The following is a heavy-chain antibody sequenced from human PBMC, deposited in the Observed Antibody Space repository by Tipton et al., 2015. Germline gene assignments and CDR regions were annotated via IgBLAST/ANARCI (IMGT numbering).Heavy chain of an antibody. CDR1: GASVSSGPYY. CDR3: ARDLEHGMDV. Sequence: TLSLTCTVSGASVSSGPYYWSWIRQPPGKGLQWIGYISYTETSHYNPSLKSRITISLNTSKNQFSLKMSSVTAADTAVYFCARDLEHGMDVWGQGTTVTVS. J-gene: IGHJ6*02. V-gene: IGHV4-61*01. CDR2: ISYTETS.